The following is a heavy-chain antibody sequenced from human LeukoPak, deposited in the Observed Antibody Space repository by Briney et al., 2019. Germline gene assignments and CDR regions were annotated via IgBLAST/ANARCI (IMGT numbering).Heavy chain of an antibody. V-gene: IGHV3-23*01. CDR1: GFTFSDYA. D-gene: IGHD3-10*01. CDR3: ANTIGSFLSGHYGMDV. Sequence: GGSLRLSCAASGFTFSDYALIWVRQAPGKGLEWISAIGGTGNTYYADSVKGRCAISRDNSNNTLYLQMKSLRVEDTAVYYCANTIGSFLSGHYGMDVWGQGTTVTVSS. CDR2: IGGTGNT. J-gene: IGHJ6*02.